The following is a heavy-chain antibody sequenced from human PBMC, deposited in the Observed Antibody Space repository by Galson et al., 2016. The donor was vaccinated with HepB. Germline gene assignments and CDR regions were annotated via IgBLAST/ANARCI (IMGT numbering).Heavy chain of an antibody. CDR1: GYTFTSYY. V-gene: IGHV1-46*01. CDR2: IDPSGGST. D-gene: IGHD2-21*01. J-gene: IGHJ6*02. Sequence: SVKVSCKASGYTFTSYYMHWVRQAPGQGLEWMGIIDPSGGSTSYAQKFQGRVTMTRDTSTSTVYMELSSLRSEDTAVYYCARAYCGGDCYSYGMDVWGQGTTVTVSS. CDR3: ARAYCGGDCYSYGMDV.